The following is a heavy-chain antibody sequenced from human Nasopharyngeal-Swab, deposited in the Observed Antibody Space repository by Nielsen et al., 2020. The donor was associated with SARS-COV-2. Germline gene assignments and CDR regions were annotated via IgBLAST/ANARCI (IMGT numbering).Heavy chain of an antibody. D-gene: IGHD2-15*01. CDR3: ARGVVAATHLFDY. J-gene: IGHJ4*02. Sequence: SVKVSCKASGGTFSSYAISWVRQAPGQGLEWMGGIIPIFGTANYAQKFQGRVTITADESTSTAYMELSSLRSEDTAVYYRARGVVAATHLFDYWGQGTLVTVSS. CDR2: IIPIFGTA. V-gene: IGHV1-69*13. CDR1: GGTFSSYA.